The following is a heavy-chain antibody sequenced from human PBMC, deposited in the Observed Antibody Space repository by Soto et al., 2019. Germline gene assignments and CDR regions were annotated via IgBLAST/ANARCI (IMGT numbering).Heavy chain of an antibody. Sequence: GESLKISCQVLGYNFGTYNIAWVRQMPGKGLEWMGIIFPPDSETRYSPSFQGQVTFSVDRSMNTAYLEWDSLEASDTAMYFCARLTYCGTECYFDYWGQGTLVTVSS. D-gene: IGHD2-21*01. J-gene: IGHJ4*02. V-gene: IGHV5-51*01. CDR2: IFPPDSET. CDR1: GYNFGTYN. CDR3: ARLTYCGTECYFDY.